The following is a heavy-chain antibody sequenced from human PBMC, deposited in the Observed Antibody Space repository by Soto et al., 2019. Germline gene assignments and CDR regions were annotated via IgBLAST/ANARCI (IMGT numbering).Heavy chain of an antibody. CDR3: AKLGGERYYDFWISFPPGNYY. J-gene: IGHJ4*02. D-gene: IGHD3-3*01. CDR2: ISGSGGST. CDR1: GFTFSSYA. V-gene: IGHV3-23*01. Sequence: GGSLRLSCAASGFTFSSYAMSWVRQAPGKGLEWVSAISGSGGSTYYADSVKGRFTISRDNSKNTLYLQMNSLRAEDTAVYYCAKLGGERYYDFWISFPPGNYYWGQGTLVTVSS.